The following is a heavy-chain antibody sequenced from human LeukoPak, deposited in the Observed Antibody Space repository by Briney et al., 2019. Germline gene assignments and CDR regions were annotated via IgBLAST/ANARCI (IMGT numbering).Heavy chain of an antibody. D-gene: IGHD6-13*01. V-gene: IGHV4-61*05. J-gene: IGHJ4*02. CDR1: GGSISGSTYY. Sequence: PSETLSLTCTVSGGSISGSTYYWGWIRQPPGKGLEWIGYTHYSGSTKYNPSLKSRLTISVDSSKNQFSLRLSSVTAADTAVYFCARGAAGTGAADYWGQGTLVTVSS. CDR3: ARGAAGTGAADY. CDR2: THYSGST.